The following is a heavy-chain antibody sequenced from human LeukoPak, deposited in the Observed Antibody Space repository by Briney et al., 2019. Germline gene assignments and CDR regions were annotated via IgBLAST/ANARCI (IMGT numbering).Heavy chain of an antibody. CDR1: GFTFGSYG. J-gene: IGHJ4*02. D-gene: IGHD2-15*01. V-gene: IGHV3-30*18. CDR2: ISYDGSNK. CDR3: AKILFGRSTPQLHSVVVAADYFDY. Sequence: PGGSLRLSCAASGFTFGSYGMHWVRQAPGKGLEWVAVISYDGSNKYYADSVKGRFTISRDNSKNTLYLQMNSLRAEDTAVYYCAKILFGRSTPQLHSVVVAADYFDYRGQGTLVTVSS.